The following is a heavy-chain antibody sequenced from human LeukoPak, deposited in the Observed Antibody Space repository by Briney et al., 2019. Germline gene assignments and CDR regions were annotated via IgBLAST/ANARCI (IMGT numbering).Heavy chain of an antibody. V-gene: IGHV1-2*02. CDR2: INPNCGGT. CDR3: ARAPSCYYYYMDV. CDR1: GYIFTGYY. Sequence: ASVKVSCKASGYIFTGYYMHWVRQAPGQGLGWRGWINPNCGGTNYARKFQGRVTMTRYTSLSIAYMELSKLRADDSAVHYCARAPSCYYYYMDVWGKGTTVTVSS. J-gene: IGHJ6*03. D-gene: IGHD2-15*01.